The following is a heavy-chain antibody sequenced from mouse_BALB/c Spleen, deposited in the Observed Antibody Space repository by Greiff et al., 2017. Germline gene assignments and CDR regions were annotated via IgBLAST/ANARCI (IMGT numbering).Heavy chain of an antibody. Sequence: EVQGVESGGGLVQPGGSLKLSCAASGFTFSSYTMSWVRQTPEKRLEWVAYISNGGGSTYYPDTVKGRFTISRDNAKNTLYLQMSSLKSEDTAMYYCARQPSYPYYAMDYWGQGTSVTVSS. J-gene: IGHJ4*01. CDR1: GFTFSSYT. V-gene: IGHV5-12-2*01. CDR2: ISNGGGST. CDR3: ARQPSYPYYAMDY.